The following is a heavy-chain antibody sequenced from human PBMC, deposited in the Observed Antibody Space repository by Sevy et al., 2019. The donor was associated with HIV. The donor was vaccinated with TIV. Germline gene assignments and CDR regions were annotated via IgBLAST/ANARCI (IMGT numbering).Heavy chain of an antibody. CDR1: DGSFSGYY. V-gene: IGHV4-34*01. J-gene: IGHJ5*02. CDR3: ARSPPVVVVPGAPSWFDP. D-gene: IGHD2-2*01. CDR2: INESGIT. Sequence: SETLSLTCGVHDGSFSGYYWNWIRQLPGKGLEWIGEINESGITYYNPSLKSRVTISADTSKKQFSLKLNSVTAADTAVYFCARSPPVVVVPGAPSWFDPWGQGTLVTVSS.